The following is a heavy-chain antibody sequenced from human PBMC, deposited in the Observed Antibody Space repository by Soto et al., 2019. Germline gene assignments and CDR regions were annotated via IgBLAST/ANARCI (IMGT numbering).Heavy chain of an antibody. J-gene: IGHJ4*02. D-gene: IGHD6-13*01. CDR2: ISGSGGST. V-gene: IGHV3-23*01. Sequence: ESGGGLVQPGGSLRLSCAASGFTFSSYAMSWVRQAPGKGLEWVSAISGSGGSTYYADSVKGRFTISSDNSKNTLYLQMNSLRAEDTAVYYCAKVQLVPYYFDYWGQGTLVTVSS. CDR3: AKVQLVPYYFDY. CDR1: GFTFSSYA.